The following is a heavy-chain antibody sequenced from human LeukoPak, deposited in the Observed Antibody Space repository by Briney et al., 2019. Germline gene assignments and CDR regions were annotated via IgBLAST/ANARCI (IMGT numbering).Heavy chain of an antibody. CDR2: ISGSVGIT. CDR3: AKGPSLTGYYYPALLDY. Sequence: GGALRLSCAASGFTFSSYAMSCVRQAPGNWLEWVSAISGSVGITYYADSVNGRFTISRDNPKNTLYLQMNSLRAEDTAVYYCAKGPSLTGYYYPALLDYWGQGTLVTVSS. CDR1: GFTFSSYA. V-gene: IGHV3-23*01. J-gene: IGHJ4*02. D-gene: IGHD3-9*01.